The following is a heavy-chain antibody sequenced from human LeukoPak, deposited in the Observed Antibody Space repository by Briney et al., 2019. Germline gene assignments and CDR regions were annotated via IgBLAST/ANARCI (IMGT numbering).Heavy chain of an antibody. Sequence: SETLSLTCTVSGGSISGSSYYWGWIRQPPGKGLEWIGTIYYSGSTYYNPSLKSRVTISVDTSKNQFSLKLSSVTAADTAVYYCAGFWGGIDYWGQGTLVTVSS. CDR1: GGSISGSSYY. CDR3: AGFWGGIDY. V-gene: IGHV4-39*01. D-gene: IGHD3-3*01. CDR2: IYYSGST. J-gene: IGHJ4*02.